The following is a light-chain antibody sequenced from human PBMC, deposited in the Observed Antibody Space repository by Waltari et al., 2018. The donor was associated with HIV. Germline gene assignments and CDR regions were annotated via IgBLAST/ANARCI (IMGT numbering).Light chain of an antibody. CDR1: SGINVAPSR. V-gene: IGLV5-45*02. J-gene: IGLJ3*02. CDR3: MIWHSSAWV. Sequence: QAVLTPPSSLSASPGPSASLPCPLRSGINVAPSRLYWYQPKPGSPPQYLLNYKSDSVKQQGSGVPSRFSGSKDASANAGTLLISGLRSEDEADYYCMIWHSSAWVFGGGTKLTVL. CDR2: YKSDSVK.